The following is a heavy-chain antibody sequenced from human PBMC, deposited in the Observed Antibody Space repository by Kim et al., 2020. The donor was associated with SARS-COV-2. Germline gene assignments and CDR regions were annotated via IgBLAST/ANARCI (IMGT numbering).Heavy chain of an antibody. J-gene: IGHJ4*02. CDR2: VSYDENKK. CDR1: GFSFSSYG. V-gene: IGHV3-30*02. Sequence: GGSLRLSCAAFGFSFSSYGMHWVRQTPGNGLEWVTFVSYDENKKYYSDSVKGRFTISRDNSKNTVYLQMDSLKAEDTAVYYCAKDHILAGYRYFDAWGQGTLVTVSP. D-gene: IGHD3-9*01. CDR3: AKDHILAGYRYFDA.